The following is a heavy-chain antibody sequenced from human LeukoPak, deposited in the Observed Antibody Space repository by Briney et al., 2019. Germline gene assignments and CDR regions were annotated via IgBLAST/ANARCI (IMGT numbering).Heavy chain of an antibody. J-gene: IGHJ5*02. D-gene: IGHD2-2*03. CDR1: GFTFSSYG. CDR3: AKDSFLGYCSSTSCPNWFDR. V-gene: IGHV3-30*02. Sequence: GGSLRLSCAASGFTFSSYGMHWVRQAPGKGLEWVAFIRYDGSNKYYADSVKGRFTISRDNSKNTLYLQMNSLRAEDTAVYYCAKDSFLGYCSSTSCPNWFDRWGQGTLVTVSS. CDR2: IRYDGSNK.